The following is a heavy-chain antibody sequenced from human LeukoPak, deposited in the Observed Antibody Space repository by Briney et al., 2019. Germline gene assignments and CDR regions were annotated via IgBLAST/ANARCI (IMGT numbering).Heavy chain of an antibody. Sequence: APXXXXEWVANINQDESEKNYVDSVTGRLTISRDNAQNSLYLQLNSLRAEDTAIYFCARDRGYSNFDYWGQGTXX. D-gene: IGHD3-10*01. J-gene: IGHJ4*02. V-gene: IGHV3-7*01. CDR2: INQDESEK. CDR3: ARDRGYSNFDY.